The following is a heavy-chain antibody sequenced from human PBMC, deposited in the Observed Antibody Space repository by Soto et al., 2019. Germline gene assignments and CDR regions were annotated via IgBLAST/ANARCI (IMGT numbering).Heavy chain of an antibody. CDR3: VRGTLGSSAYFDY. Sequence: SETLSLTCDVSGYSIKNGYYWGWVRQPPGKGLEWIGNVYHSGSIYFNPSLKSRVTMSVDTSKNQFSLNLSSVTAADTAVYYCVRGTLGSSAYFDYWGQGILVTVSS. V-gene: IGHV4-38-2*01. D-gene: IGHD3-10*01. J-gene: IGHJ4*02. CDR1: GYSIKNGYY. CDR2: VYHSGSI.